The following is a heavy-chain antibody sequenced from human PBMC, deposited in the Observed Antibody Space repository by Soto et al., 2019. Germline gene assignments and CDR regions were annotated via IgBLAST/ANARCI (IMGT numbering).Heavy chain of an antibody. Sequence: EVQLVESGGGLVQPGGSLRLSCAASGFTVSSNYMSWVRQAPRKGLEWVSVIQSGGSTYYADPVKGRFSISRDNSKNTLYLQMNSLRAEHSAVYYCARGAPSCSCPDYWGQGTLVPVSS. CDR1: GFTVSSNY. CDR2: IQSGGST. V-gene: IGHV3-66*01. CDR3: ARGAPSCSCPDY. D-gene: IGHD2-15*01. J-gene: IGHJ4*02.